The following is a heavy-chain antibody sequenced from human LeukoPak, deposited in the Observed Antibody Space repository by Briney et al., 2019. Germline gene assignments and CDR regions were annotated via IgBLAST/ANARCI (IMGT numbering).Heavy chain of an antibody. Sequence: SETLSLTCAVSGYSISSGYYWGWIRQPPGKGLECIGTIYHSGSTYYNPSLKSRVTISVDTSKNQFSLKLSSVTAADTAVYYCARHASVIAIREAFDIWGQGTMVTVSS. V-gene: IGHV4-38-2*01. D-gene: IGHD2-21*01. CDR3: ARHASVIAIREAFDI. J-gene: IGHJ3*02. CDR1: GYSISSGYY. CDR2: IYHSGST.